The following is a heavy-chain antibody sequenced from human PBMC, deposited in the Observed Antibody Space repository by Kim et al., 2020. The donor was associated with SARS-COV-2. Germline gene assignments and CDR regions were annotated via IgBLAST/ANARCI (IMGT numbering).Heavy chain of an antibody. D-gene: IGHD5-18*01. V-gene: IGHV4-39*01. CDR3: ARSRGYSYGRPKTVRQGLNWFDP. CDR2: IYYSGST. J-gene: IGHJ5*02. CDR1: GGSISSSSYY. Sequence: SETLSLTCTVSGGSISSSSYYWGWIRQPPGKGLEWIGSIYYSGSTYYNPSLKSRVTISVDTSKNQFSLKLSSVTAADTAVYYCARSRGYSYGRPKTVRQGLNWFDPWGQGTLVTVSS.